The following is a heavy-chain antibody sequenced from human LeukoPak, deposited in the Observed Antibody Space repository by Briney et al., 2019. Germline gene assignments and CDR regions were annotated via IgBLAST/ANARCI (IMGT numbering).Heavy chain of an antibody. V-gene: IGHV4-59*11. CDR3: ARDSAPVRTSWYFDP. CDR2: VHYSGRT. D-gene: IGHD1-14*01. CDR1: GGSFSSHY. J-gene: IGHJ2*01. Sequence: SETLSLTCTVSGGSFSSHYWTWTRQPPGKELEWIGYVHYSGRTKYNPYLTSRVPISLDTSRHQFSLKLTSVTAADTAVYYCARDSAPVRTSWYFDPWGRGTLVTVSS.